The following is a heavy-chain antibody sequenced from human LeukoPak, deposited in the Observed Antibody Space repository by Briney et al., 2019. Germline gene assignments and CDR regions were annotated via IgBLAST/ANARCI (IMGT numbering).Heavy chain of an antibody. D-gene: IGHD2-21*01. J-gene: IGHJ4*02. CDR2: TSSSDAGT. CDR1: EFTFSSYA. Sequence: GGSLRLSCAASEFTFSSYAMSWVRQAPGKGLEWVSATSSSDAGTYHADSVRGRFTISRDNSKNTLYLQMNSLRVEDAAVYYCARAPMTSCRGAYCHPFDYWGQGTLVTVSS. V-gene: IGHV3-23*01. CDR3: ARAPMTSCRGAYCHPFDY.